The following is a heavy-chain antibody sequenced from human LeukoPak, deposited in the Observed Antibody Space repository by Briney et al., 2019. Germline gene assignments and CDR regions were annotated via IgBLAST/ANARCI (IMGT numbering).Heavy chain of an antibody. V-gene: IGHV4-59*01. D-gene: IGHD6-13*01. CDR1: GGPISSYY. J-gene: IGHJ4*02. CDR2: IYYSGST. CDR3: ARGRSRIAAAPLGY. Sequence: SETLSLTCTVSGGPISSYYWSWIRQPPGKGLEWIGYIYYSGSTNYNPSLKSRVTISVDTSKNQFSLKLSSVTAADTAVYYCARGRSRIAAAPLGYWGQGTLVTVSS.